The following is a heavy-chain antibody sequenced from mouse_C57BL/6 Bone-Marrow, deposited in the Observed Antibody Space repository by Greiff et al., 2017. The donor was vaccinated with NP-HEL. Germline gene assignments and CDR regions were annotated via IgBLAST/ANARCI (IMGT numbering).Heavy chain of an antibody. Sequence: EVKLMESGGGLVKPGGSLKLSCAASGFTFSDYGMHWVRQAPEKGLEWVAYISSGSSTIYYADTVKGRFTISRDNAKNTLFLQMTSLRSADTAMYYCARRGYYGSSSSYYFDYWGQGTTLTVSA. CDR3: ARRGYYGSSSSYYFDY. CDR1: GFTFSDYG. J-gene: IGHJ2*01. V-gene: IGHV5-17*01. D-gene: IGHD1-1*01. CDR2: ISSGSSTI.